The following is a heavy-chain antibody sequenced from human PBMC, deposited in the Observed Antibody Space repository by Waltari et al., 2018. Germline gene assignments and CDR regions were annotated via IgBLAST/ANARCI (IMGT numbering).Heavy chain of an antibody. Sequence: EVQLVESGGGLIQPGGSLRLSCAASGFTVSSNYMSWVRQAPGKGLEWVSVIDSVGSTYYADSGKGRFTISRDNSKNTLYLQMNSLRAEDTAVYYCARRAYCGGDCYSGYHYWGQGTLVTVSS. CDR2: IDSVGST. CDR3: ARRAYCGGDCYSGYHY. CDR1: GFTVSSNY. J-gene: IGHJ4*02. D-gene: IGHD2-21*02. V-gene: IGHV3-53*01.